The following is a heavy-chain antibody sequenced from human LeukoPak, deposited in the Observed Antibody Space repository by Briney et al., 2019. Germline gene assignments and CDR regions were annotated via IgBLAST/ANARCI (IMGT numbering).Heavy chain of an antibody. V-gene: IGHV5-10-1*01. Sequence: GRVTISADKSISTAYLQWSSLKASDTAMYYCARPYSSGWFDAFDIWGQGTMVTVSS. CDR3: ARPYSSGWFDAFDI. D-gene: IGHD6-19*01. J-gene: IGHJ3*02.